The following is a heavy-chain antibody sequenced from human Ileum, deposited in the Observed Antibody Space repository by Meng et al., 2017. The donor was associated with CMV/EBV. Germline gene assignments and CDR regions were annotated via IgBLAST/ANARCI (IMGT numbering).Heavy chain of an antibody. D-gene: IGHD2-2*01. CDR3: ARGSSSWAFDY. CDR1: GGSISTNY. V-gene: IGHV4-4*07. J-gene: IGHJ4*02. Sequence: QGQLQEAGPGLVKPSETLSFTCPVSGGSISTNYGNWIRQPAGKGIGRIYTSAIINYKPSLKSRVTMSVDTSKNQFSLKLSSVTAADTAVYYCARGSSSWAFDYWGQGTLVTVSS. CDR2: IYTSAII.